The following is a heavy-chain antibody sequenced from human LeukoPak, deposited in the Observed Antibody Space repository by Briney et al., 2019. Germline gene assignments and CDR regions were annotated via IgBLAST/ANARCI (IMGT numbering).Heavy chain of an antibody. V-gene: IGHV4-34*01. J-gene: IGHJ4*02. CDR3: ARGGGGWLPFDY. CDR2: INHSGST. Sequence: SEALSLTCAVYGGSFSGYYWSWIRQPAGKGLEWMGEINHSGSTNYNPSLKSRVTISVDTSKNQFSLKLSSVTAADTAVYYCARGGGGWLPFDYWGQGTLVTVSS. D-gene: IGHD5-24*01. CDR1: GGSFSGYY.